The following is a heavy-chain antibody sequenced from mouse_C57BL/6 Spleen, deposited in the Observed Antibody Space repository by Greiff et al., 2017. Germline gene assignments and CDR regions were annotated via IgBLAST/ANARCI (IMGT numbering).Heavy chain of an antibody. D-gene: IGHD2-3*01. J-gene: IGHJ3*01. CDR3: ARGDDGYYVWFAY. V-gene: IGHV3-1*01. Sequence: EVQLQESGPGMVKPSQSLSLTCTVTGYSITSGYDWHWIRHFPGNKLEWMGYISYSGSTNYNPSLKSRISITHDTSKNHFFLKLNSVTTEDTATYYCARGDDGYYVWFAYWGQGTLVTVSA. CDR2: ISYSGST. CDR1: GYSITSGYD.